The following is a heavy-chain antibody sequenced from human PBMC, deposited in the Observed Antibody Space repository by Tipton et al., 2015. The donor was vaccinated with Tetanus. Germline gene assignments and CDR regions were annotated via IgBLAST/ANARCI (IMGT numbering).Heavy chain of an antibody. CDR2: FYYGGGT. CDR1: GASISSSSYF. V-gene: IGHV4-39*01. Sequence: TLSLTCSVSGASISSSSYFWAWIRQTPGKGLEWIGTFYYGGGTYYNPPLKSRISISGDRSKNPLSPRLSSVTAADTAIYYCARQNPDYSDTEFGTGNWLDPWGQGTLVTVSS. J-gene: IGHJ5*02. CDR3: ARQNPDYSDTEFGTGNWLDP. D-gene: IGHD4-17*01.